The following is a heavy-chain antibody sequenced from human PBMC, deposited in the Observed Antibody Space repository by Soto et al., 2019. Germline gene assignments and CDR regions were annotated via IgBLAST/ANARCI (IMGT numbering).Heavy chain of an antibody. Sequence: ASVKVSCKASGYTFTSYGISWVRQAPGQGLEWMGWISAYNGNTNYAQKLQGRVTMTADKSTSTAYMELSSLRSEDTAVYYCARDGPMIVRGAFDIWGQGTMVTVSS. J-gene: IGHJ3*02. CDR1: GYTFTSYG. V-gene: IGHV1-18*01. CDR2: ISAYNGNT. D-gene: IGHD3-22*01. CDR3: ARDGPMIVRGAFDI.